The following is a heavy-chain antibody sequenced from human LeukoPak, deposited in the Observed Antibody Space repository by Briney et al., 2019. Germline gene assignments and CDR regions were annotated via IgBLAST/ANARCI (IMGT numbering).Heavy chain of an antibody. Sequence: MTSETLSLTCTVSGGSISSYYWSWIRQPPGKGLEWIGYIYYSGSTNYNPSLESRVTISVDTSKNQFSLKLSSVTAADTAVYYCARGPHSSSSFYYYYMDVWGKGTTVTVSS. CDR3: ARGPHSSSSFYYYYMDV. CDR2: IYYSGST. J-gene: IGHJ6*03. D-gene: IGHD6-6*01. CDR1: GGSISSYY. V-gene: IGHV4-59*01.